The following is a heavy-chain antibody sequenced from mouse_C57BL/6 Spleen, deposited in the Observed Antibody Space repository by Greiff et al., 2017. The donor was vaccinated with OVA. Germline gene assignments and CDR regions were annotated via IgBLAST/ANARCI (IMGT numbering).Heavy chain of an antibody. CDR1: GYTFTDYY. V-gene: IGHV1-26*01. D-gene: IGHD2-3*01. CDR3: ARFHGYYNYAMDY. Sequence: EVKLQQSGPELVKPGASVKISCKASGYTFTDYYMNWVKQSHGKSLEWIGDINPNNGGTSYNQKFKGKATLTVDKSSSTAYMELRSLTSEDSAVYYCARFHGYYNYAMDYWGQGTSVTVSS. J-gene: IGHJ4*01. CDR2: INPNNGGT.